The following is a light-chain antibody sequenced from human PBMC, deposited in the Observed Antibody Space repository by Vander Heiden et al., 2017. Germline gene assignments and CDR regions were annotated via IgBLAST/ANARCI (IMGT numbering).Light chain of an antibody. J-gene: IGLJ3*02. CDR1: TGAVTSRHY. Sequence: QAVVTQEPSLTVSPGGPVTLTCGSSTGAVTSRHYTYWFHQKPGQAPKTLIYDTSNKHSWTPARFSGSLLEGKAARTLSGAQPEDEADYYCLISYGGPRVFGGGTRLTVL. CDR3: LISYGGPRV. V-gene: IGLV7-46*01. CDR2: DTS.